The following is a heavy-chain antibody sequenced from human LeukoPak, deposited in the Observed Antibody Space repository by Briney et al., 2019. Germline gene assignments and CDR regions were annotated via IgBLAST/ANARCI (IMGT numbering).Heavy chain of an antibody. D-gene: IGHD3-3*01. CDR3: AREYYDFWSGHYTGFPYYYGMDV. V-gene: IGHV3-30-3*01. CDR2: ISYDGSNK. J-gene: IGHJ6*02. CDR1: GFTFSSYA. Sequence: PGGSLRLSCAASGFTFSSYAMHWARQAPGKGLEWVAVISYDGSNKYYADSVKGRFTISRDNSKNTLYLQMNSLRAEDTAVYYCAREYYDFWSGHYTGFPYYYGMDVWGQGTTVTVSS.